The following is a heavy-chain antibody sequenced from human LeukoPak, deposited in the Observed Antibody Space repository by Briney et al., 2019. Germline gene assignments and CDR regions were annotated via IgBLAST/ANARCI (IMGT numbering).Heavy chain of an antibody. D-gene: IGHD6-13*01. J-gene: IGHJ4*02. CDR1: GYSFTSYW. V-gene: IGHV5-10-1*01. CDR2: IDPSDSYT. CDR3: ANLDVGSSWSSFDY. Sequence: GESLRISCKGSGYSFTSYWISWVRQMPGKGLEWMGRIDPSDSYTDYSPSFQGHVTISTDKSISTAYLQWSSLKASDTAMYYCANLDVGSSWSSFDYWGQGTLVTVSS.